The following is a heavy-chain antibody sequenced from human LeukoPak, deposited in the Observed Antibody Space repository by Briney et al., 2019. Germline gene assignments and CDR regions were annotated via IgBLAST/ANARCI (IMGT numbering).Heavy chain of an antibody. D-gene: IGHD3-22*01. Sequence: GGSLRLFCAASGFTFITYWMHWVRQAPGKGLVWVSRIKSDGSTNYADSVKGRFTISRDNANNTLSLQMNSLRPEDTGVYYCARAPSEIGGYYPEYFRHWGQGTLVPVSS. CDR1: GFTFITYW. CDR3: ARAPSEIGGYYPEYFRH. CDR2: IKSDGST. V-gene: IGHV3-74*01. J-gene: IGHJ1*01.